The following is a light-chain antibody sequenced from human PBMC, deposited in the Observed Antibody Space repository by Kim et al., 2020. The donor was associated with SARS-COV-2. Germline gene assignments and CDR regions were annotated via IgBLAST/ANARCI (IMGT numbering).Light chain of an antibody. CDR1: QSISSY. J-gene: IGKJ1*01. CDR3: QKSYSTPT. CDR2: AAS. V-gene: IGKV1-39*01. Sequence: DIQMTQSPSSLSASVGDRVTITCRASQSISSYLNWYQQKPGKAPKLLIYAASSLQSGVPSRFSGSGSGTDFTLTISSLQPKDFATYYCQKSYSTPTFGQGTKVDIK.